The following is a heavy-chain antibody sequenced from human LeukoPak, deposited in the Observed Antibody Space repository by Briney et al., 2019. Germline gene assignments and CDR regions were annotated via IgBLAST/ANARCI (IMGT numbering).Heavy chain of an antibody. CDR1: GFTFRSYS. Sequence: AGGSLRLSCAASGFTFRSYSMNWVRQAPGKGLEWVGRIKSKIDGGTTDYAAPMKGRFTISRDDSKNTLYLQMNSLKTEDTAVYYCRYDSSGEDGFDVWGQGTVVTVSS. CDR2: IKSKIDGGTT. V-gene: IGHV3-15*01. D-gene: IGHD3-22*01. J-gene: IGHJ3*01. CDR3: RYDSSGEDGFDV.